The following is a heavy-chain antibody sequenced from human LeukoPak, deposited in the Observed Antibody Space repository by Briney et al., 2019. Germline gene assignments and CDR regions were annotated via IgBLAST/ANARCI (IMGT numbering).Heavy chain of an antibody. CDR2: ISAYNGNT. CDR1: GYTFTSYG. Sequence: AAVKVSCKASGYTFTSYGISWVRQAPGHGLEWMGWISAYNGNTHYAQKFQGRVTMTTDTSTSTAYMELRSLRSDDTAMYYCARDDPDTAMVNWGQGTLVTVSS. CDR3: ARDDPDTAMVN. V-gene: IGHV1-18*04. J-gene: IGHJ4*02. D-gene: IGHD5-18*01.